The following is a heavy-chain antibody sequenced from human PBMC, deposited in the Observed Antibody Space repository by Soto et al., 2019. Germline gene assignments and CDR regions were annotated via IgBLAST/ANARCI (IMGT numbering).Heavy chain of an antibody. CDR3: AHRRPWSSNWNSGWFDP. CDR1: GFSLSTSGVG. J-gene: IGHJ5*02. D-gene: IGHD1-20*01. CDR2: IYWDDDK. V-gene: IGHV2-5*02. Sequence: QITLKESGPTLVKPTQTLALTCTFSGFSLSTSGVGVGWIRQPPGKALEWLARIYWDDDKRYSPSLNSRLTITNDTSKNQVVLTMTNMDPVDTATYYCAHRRPWSSNWNSGWFDPWGQGTLVTVSS.